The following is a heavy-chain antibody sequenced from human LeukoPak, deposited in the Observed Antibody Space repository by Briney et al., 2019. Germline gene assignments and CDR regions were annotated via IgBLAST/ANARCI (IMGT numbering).Heavy chain of an antibody. D-gene: IGHD6-19*01. CDR1: GFTFSTYA. CDR3: AGDRNSDWYSPLDY. V-gene: IGHV3-23*01. CDR2: INVGGDKT. J-gene: IGHJ4*02. Sequence: PGGSLRLSCAASGFTFSTYAMSWVRQAPGKGLEWVSAINVGGDKTYYADSVRGRFTISRDNSRNTVYMQMDSLRAEDTAIYYCAGDRNSDWYSPLDYWGQGSQVTVSP.